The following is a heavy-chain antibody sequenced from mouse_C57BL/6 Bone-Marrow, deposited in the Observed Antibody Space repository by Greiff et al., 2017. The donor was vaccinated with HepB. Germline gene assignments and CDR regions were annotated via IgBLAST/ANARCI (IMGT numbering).Heavy chain of an antibody. CDR2: ISNGGGST. J-gene: IGHJ3*01. CDR1: GFTFSDYY. V-gene: IGHV5-12*01. Sequence: EVQLVESGGGLVQPGGSLKLSCAASGFTFSDYYMYWVRQTPEKRLEWVAYISNGGGSTYYPDTVKGRFTISRDNAKNTLYLQMSRLKSEDTAMYYCARQNWVAWFAYWGQGTLVTVSA. D-gene: IGHD4-1*01. CDR3: ARQNWVAWFAY.